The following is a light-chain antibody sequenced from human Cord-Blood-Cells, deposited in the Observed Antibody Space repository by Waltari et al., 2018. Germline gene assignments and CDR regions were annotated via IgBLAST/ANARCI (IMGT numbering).Light chain of an antibody. Sequence: QSALPQPRSVAGSHGQSVTISCTATSSDVGAHNYVSWYQQHPGNAPKLMIYDVSKRPSGVPDRFSGSKSGNTASLTISGLQAEDEADYYCCSYAGSYTVVFGGGTKLTVL. CDR1: SSDVGAHNY. CDR2: DVS. CDR3: CSYAGSYTVV. J-gene: IGLJ2*01. V-gene: IGLV2-11*01.